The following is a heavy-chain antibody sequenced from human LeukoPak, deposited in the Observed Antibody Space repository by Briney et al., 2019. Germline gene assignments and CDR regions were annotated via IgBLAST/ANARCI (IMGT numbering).Heavy chain of an antibody. J-gene: IGHJ6*03. CDR3: ARIPGRLRADYYYYYMDV. CDR2: ISAYNGNT. CDR1: GYTFTSYG. Sequence: ASVKVSCKASGYTFTSYGISWVRQAPGQGLEWMGWISAYNGNTNYAQKLQGRVTMTTDTSTSTAYIELRSLRSDDTAVYYCARIPGRLRADYYYYYMDVWGKGTTVTVSS. D-gene: IGHD5-12*01. V-gene: IGHV1-18*01.